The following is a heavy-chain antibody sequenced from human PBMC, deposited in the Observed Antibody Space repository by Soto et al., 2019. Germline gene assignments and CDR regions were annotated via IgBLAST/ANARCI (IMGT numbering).Heavy chain of an antibody. Sequence: SETLSLTCTVSGGSISSGGYYWSWIRQHPGKGLEWIGYIYYSGSTYYNPSLKSRVTISVDTSKNQFSLKLSSVTAADTAVYYCARDLGTGDSSQEFWFDPWGQGTLVTVSS. V-gene: IGHV4-31*03. CDR2: IYYSGST. CDR1: GGSISSGGYY. J-gene: IGHJ5*02. D-gene: IGHD3-22*01. CDR3: ARDLGTGDSSQEFWFDP.